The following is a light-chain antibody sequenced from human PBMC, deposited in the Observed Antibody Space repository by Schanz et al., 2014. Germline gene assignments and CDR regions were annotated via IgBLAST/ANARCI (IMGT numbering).Light chain of an antibody. CDR1: QSVTSS. J-gene: IGKJ2*01. Sequence: EIVLTQSPATLSLSPGERATLSCRASQSVTSSLAWYQQKPGQAPRLLIYGASTRATGIPARFSGSGSGTEFTLTISSLQPEDFATYYCQQYNDWPPFTFGQGTKLEIK. CDR2: GAS. V-gene: IGKV3-15*01. CDR3: QQYNDWPPFT.